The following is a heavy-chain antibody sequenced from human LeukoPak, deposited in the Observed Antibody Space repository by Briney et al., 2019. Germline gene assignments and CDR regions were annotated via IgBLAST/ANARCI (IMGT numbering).Heavy chain of an antibody. Sequence: PSETLSLTCAVYGECFSGYDWNWIRQPPGKGLEWIGEINHSGSTNYNPSLKSRVTISVDTSKNQFSLKLSSVTAADTAVYYCARGPERYWGQGTLVTVSS. J-gene: IGHJ4*02. CDR2: INHSGST. V-gene: IGHV4-34*01. CDR1: GECFSGYD. CDR3: ARGPERY.